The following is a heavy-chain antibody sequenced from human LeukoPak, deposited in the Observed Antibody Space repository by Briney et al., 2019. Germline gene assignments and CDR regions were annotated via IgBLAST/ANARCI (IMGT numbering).Heavy chain of an antibody. Sequence: GGSLRLSCAASVFTVSSNYMSWVRQAPGKGLEWVSILYSGGDTYYADSVKGRFTISRDNSKNTLYLQMNGLRAEDTAVYFCARGHYYDSWGQGTLVTVSS. CDR2: LYSGGDT. V-gene: IGHV3-53*01. CDR1: VFTVSSNY. CDR3: ARGHYYDS. D-gene: IGHD3-22*01. J-gene: IGHJ4*02.